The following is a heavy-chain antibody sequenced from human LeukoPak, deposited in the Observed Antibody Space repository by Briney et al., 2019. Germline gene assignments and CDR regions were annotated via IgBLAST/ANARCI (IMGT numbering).Heavy chain of an antibody. CDR1: GFTFSSYG. CDR2: ISYDGSNK. D-gene: IGHD6-13*01. Sequence: GGSLRLSCAASGFTFSSYGMHWVRQAPGKGLEWVAVISYDGSNKYYADSVKGRFTISRDNSKNTLYLQMNSLRAEDTALYYCAKAAAAPGFDFWGQGTLVTVSS. V-gene: IGHV3-30*18. CDR3: AKAAAAPGFDF. J-gene: IGHJ4*02.